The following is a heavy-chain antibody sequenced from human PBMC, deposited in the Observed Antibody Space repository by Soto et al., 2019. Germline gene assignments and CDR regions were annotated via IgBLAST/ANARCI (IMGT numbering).Heavy chain of an antibody. CDR1: GGTFSSYA. CDR2: IIPIFGTA. J-gene: IGHJ4*02. Sequence: ASVKVSCKASGGTFSSYAISWVRQAPGQGLEWMGGIIPIFGTANYAQKFQGRVTITADESTSTAYMELSSLRSEDTAVYYCASRIVGALDRDYWGQGTLVTVSS. CDR3: ASRIVGALDRDY. D-gene: IGHD1-26*01. V-gene: IGHV1-69*13.